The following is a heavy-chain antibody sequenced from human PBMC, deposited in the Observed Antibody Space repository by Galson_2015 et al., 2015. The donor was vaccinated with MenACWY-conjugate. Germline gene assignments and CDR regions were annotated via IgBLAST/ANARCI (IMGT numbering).Heavy chain of an antibody. CDR1: GYTFTSYY. V-gene: IGHV1-46*01. D-gene: IGHD4-23*01. Sequence: SVKVSCKASGYTFTSYYMHWVRQAPGQGLEWMGIINPSIGSTSYAQKFQGRVTMTRDTSTSTVYMELSSLRAEDTAVHHCAKARPPLHYGGDSKSNWYFDLWGRGTLVTVSS. J-gene: IGHJ2*01. CDR3: AKARPPLHYGGDSKSNWYFDL. CDR2: INPSIGST.